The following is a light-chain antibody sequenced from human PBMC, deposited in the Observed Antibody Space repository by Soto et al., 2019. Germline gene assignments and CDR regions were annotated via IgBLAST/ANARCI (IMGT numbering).Light chain of an antibody. CDR3: QQYGSSGT. CDR1: QSVSNNY. J-gene: IGKJ1*01. CDR2: GAS. V-gene: IGKV3-20*01. Sequence: EIVLTQSPGTLSLSPGERPTLSCRASQSVSNNYLAWYQQKPGXAPXXLIYGASNRATGIPDRFSGSGSGTDFTLTISRLEPEYFAVYYCQQYGSSGTFGQGTKVDI.